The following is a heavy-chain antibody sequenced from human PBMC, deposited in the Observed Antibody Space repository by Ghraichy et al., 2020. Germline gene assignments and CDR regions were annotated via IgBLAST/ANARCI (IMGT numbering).Heavy chain of an antibody. Sequence: ESPNISCAVYGGSFSGYYWSWIRQPPGKGLEWIGEINHSGSTNYNPSLKSRVTISVDTSKNQFSLKLSSVTAADTAVYYCARGGGYNWNYERWFDPWGQGTLVTVSS. CDR1: GGSFSGYY. V-gene: IGHV4-34*01. CDR3: ARGGGYNWNYERWFDP. J-gene: IGHJ5*02. D-gene: IGHD1-7*01. CDR2: INHSGST.